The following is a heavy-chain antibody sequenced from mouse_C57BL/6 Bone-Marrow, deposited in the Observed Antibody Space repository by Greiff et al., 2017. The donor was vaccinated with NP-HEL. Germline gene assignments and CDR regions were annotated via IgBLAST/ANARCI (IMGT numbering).Heavy chain of an antibody. Sequence: VKVVESGAELVKPGASVKISCKASGYAFSSYWMNWVKQRPGKGLEWIGQIYPGDGDTNYNGKFKGKATLTADKSSSTAYMQLSSLTSEDSAVYFCARSGDYYGSPYYFDYWGQGTTLTVSS. CDR1: GYAFSSYW. V-gene: IGHV1-80*01. J-gene: IGHJ2*01. CDR2: IYPGDGDT. D-gene: IGHD1-1*01. CDR3: ARSGDYYGSPYYFDY.